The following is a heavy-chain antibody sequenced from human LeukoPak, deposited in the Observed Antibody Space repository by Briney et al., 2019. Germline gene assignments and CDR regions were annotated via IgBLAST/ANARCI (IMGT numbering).Heavy chain of an antibody. CDR2: IYYSGST. CDR3: ARSVSWEDYFDY. V-gene: IGHV4-61*08. Sequence: SETLSLTCTVSGGSISSGGYYWSWIRQPPGKGLEWIGYIYYSGSTNYNPSLKSRVTISVDTSKNQFSLKLSSVTAADTAVYYCARSVSWEDYFDYWGQGTLVTVSS. J-gene: IGHJ4*02. CDR1: GGSISSGGYY. D-gene: IGHD6-13*01.